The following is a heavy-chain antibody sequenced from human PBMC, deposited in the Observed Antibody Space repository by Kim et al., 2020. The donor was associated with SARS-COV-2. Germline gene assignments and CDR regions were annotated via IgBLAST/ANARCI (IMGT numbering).Heavy chain of an antibody. Sequence: SETLSLTCAVYGGSFSGYYWSWIRQPPGKGLEWIGEINHSGSTNYNPSLKSRVTISVDTSKNQFSLKLSSVTAADTAVYYCARGLKGYCSSTSCYIPRASWFDPWGQGTLVTVSS. CDR2: INHSGST. D-gene: IGHD2-2*02. CDR3: ARGLKGYCSSTSCYIPRASWFDP. V-gene: IGHV4-34*01. J-gene: IGHJ5*02. CDR1: GGSFSGYY.